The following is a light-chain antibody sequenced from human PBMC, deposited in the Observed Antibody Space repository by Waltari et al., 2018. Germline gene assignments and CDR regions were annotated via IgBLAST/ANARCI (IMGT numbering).Light chain of an antibody. V-gene: IGLV2-23*02. CDR2: DVS. J-gene: IGLJ1*01. CDR3: CSYAGSGTYV. CDR1: SSDVGGYKY. Sequence: QSALTQPASVSGSPGQSITLSCTGTSSDVGGYKYVSWYQQHPGKAPKLMIYDVSERPSGVSNRFSGSKSANTASLTIAGLQAEDEADYYCCSYAGSGTYVFGTGTKVTVL.